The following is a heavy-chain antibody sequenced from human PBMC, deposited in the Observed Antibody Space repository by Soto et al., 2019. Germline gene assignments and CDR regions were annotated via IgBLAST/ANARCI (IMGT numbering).Heavy chain of an antibody. J-gene: IGHJ5*02. CDR1: NGSISTYY. CDR3: VRDYLLTGFDT. V-gene: IGHV4-59*01. Sequence: QVQLQESGPRLIQTSATLSLTCSVSNGSISTYYWTWVRQPPGKGLEWIGYVYYSGSTNYNPSLKSRVAMSVDTSKKQFSLELKSVTAADTATYYCVRDYLLTGFDTWGQGTLVTVSA. CDR2: VYYSGST. D-gene: IGHD3-9*01.